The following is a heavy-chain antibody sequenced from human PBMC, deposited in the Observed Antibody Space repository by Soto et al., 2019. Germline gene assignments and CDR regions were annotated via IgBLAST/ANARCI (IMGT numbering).Heavy chain of an antibody. D-gene: IGHD1-20*01. J-gene: IGHJ6*02. CDR3: AREHNWNRDYYYYGMDV. V-gene: IGHV1-69*01. Sequence: QVQLVQYGAEVKKPGSSVKVSCKASGGTFSSYAISWVRQAPGQGLEWMGGIIPIFGTANYAQKFQGRVTITADESTSTAYMELSSLRSEDTAVYYCAREHNWNRDYYYYGMDVWGQGTTVTVSS. CDR1: GGTFSSYA. CDR2: IIPIFGTA.